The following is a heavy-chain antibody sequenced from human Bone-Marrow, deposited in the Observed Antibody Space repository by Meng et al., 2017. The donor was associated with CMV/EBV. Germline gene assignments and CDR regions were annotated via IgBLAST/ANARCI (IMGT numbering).Heavy chain of an antibody. CDR1: GGSVSSGSYY. J-gene: IGHJ6*02. D-gene: IGHD2-2*01. CDR3: ARAFCSTTSCYWFSYYYGMDV. CDR2: IYYSGST. Sequence: GSLRLSCTVSGGSVSSGSYYWSWIRQPPGKGLEWIGYIYYSGSTNYNPSLKSRVTISVDTSKNQFSLKLSSVTAADTAMYYCARAFCSTTSCYWFSYYYGMDVWGQGNTVTVSS. V-gene: IGHV4-61*01.